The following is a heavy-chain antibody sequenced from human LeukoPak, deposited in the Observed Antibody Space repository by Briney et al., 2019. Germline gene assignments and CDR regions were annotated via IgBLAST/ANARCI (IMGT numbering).Heavy chain of an antibody. CDR3: ASSGSSPLDY. V-gene: IGHV4-59*10. Sequence: PSETLSLTCAVYGGSFSGYYWSWIRQPAGKGLEWIGRIYTSGSTNYNPSLKSGVTISVDTSKNQFSLKLRSVTAADTAVYYCASSGSSPLDYWGQGTLVTVSS. CDR1: GGSFSGYY. CDR2: IYTSGST. J-gene: IGHJ4*02. D-gene: IGHD1-26*01.